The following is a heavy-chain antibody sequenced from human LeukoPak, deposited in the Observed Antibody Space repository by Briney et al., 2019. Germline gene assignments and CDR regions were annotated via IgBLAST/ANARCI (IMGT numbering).Heavy chain of an antibody. D-gene: IGHD4-17*01. CDR2: ISSSSSTI. CDR3: AKDRSMTTVTPFDN. Sequence: GGSLRLSCAASGFTFSKYSVNWVRQAPGKGLGWVSYISSSSSTIYYADSVKGRFTISRDNSKNTVYLQMNSLRAEDTAVYYCAKDRSMTTVTPFDNWGQGTLVAVSS. CDR1: GFTFSKYS. V-gene: IGHV3-48*01. J-gene: IGHJ4*02.